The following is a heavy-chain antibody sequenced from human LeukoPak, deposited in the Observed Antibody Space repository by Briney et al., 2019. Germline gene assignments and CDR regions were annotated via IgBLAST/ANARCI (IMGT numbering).Heavy chain of an antibody. Sequence: GGSLRLSCTTSGFTFGDYAMSWVRQAPGKGLEWVGFIRSKVYGGTPEYAASVKGRFTISRDDSKSIAYLQMNSLKTEDTAVYYCTRVDCSSTSCYISHADYWGRVTLVTVSS. J-gene: IGHJ4*02. V-gene: IGHV3-49*04. CDR2: IRSKVYGGTP. D-gene: IGHD2-2*02. CDR1: GFTFGDYA. CDR3: TRVDCSSTSCYISHADY.